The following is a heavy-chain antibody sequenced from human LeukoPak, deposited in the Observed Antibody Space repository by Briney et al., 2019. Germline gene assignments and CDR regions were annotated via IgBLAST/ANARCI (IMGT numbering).Heavy chain of an antibody. CDR2: INAGNGNT. J-gene: IGHJ4*02. CDR3: ARGSYYDSSGYYNHFDY. V-gene: IGHV1-3*01. Sequence: ASVKVSCKASGYTFTTYAMHRVRQAPGQRLEWMGWINAGNGNTKYSQKFQGRVTITRDTSASTAYMELNSLRSEDTAVYYCARGSYYDSSGYYNHFDYWGQGTLVTVSS. D-gene: IGHD3-22*01. CDR1: GYTFTTYA.